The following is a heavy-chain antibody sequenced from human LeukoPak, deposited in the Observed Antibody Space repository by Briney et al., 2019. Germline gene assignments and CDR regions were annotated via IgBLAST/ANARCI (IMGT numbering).Heavy chain of an antibody. CDR1: GGSFSGYY. Sequence: PSETLSLTCAVYGGSFSGYYWSWIRQPPGKGLEWIGEINHSGSTNYNPSLKSRVTISVDTSKNQFSLKLNSLTAADTAVYYCAKFIVGALELGIYFDYWGQGTLVTVSS. J-gene: IGHJ4*02. CDR3: AKFIVGALELGIYFDY. CDR2: INHSGST. V-gene: IGHV4-34*01. D-gene: IGHD1-26*01.